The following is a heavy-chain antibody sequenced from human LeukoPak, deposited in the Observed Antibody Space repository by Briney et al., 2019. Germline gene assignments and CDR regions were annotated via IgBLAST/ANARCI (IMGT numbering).Heavy chain of an antibody. D-gene: IGHD5-12*01. J-gene: IGHJ4*02. Sequence: PGGSLRLSCAASGFTFSSYWMSWVRQAPGKGLEWVANIKQDGSEKYYVDSVKGRFTISRDNAKNSLYLQLNSLRAEDTAVYYCASSYSGYLGDYWGQGTLVTVSS. CDR2: IKQDGSEK. V-gene: IGHV3-7*01. CDR1: GFTFSSYW. CDR3: ASSYSGYLGDY.